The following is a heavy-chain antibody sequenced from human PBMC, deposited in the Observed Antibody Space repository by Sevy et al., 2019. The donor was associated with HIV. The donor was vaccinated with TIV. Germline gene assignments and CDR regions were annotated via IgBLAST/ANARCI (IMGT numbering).Heavy chain of an antibody. CDR3: ARATGMAVAGTGRYFDF. D-gene: IGHD6-19*01. V-gene: IGHV1-18*04. J-gene: IGHJ4*01. CDR2: ISTYNGNT. CDR1: GYKVDMYG. Sequence: VSVKVSCKISGYKVDMYGIAWVRQAPGQGLEWMGWISTYNGNTNYAQNFQGRVTMTTDTSTRVVYMELGGLRPDDTAVYYCARATGMAVAGTGRYFDFWGQGTLVTVSS.